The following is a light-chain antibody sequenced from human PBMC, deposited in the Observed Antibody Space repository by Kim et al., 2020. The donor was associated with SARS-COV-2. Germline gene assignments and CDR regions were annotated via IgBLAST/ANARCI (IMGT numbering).Light chain of an antibody. Sequence: DIQMTQSPSTLSPSVGDRVTITCRASQSVSSWLAWYQQKPGKAPKLLIYKASTLEGGVPSRFSGRGSGTEFTLTINSLQPDDFATYSCQQYDSHPYTFGQGTKLEI. CDR2: KAS. CDR1: QSVSSW. V-gene: IGKV1-5*03. J-gene: IGKJ2*01. CDR3: QQYDSHPYT.